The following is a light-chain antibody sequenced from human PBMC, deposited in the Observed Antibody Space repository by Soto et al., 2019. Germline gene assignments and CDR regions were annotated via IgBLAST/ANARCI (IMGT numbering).Light chain of an antibody. CDR1: GSNIGENA. CDR2: INA. V-gene: IGLV1-44*01. Sequence: QSVLTQPPSSSGTPGQTVTIACSGSGSNIGENAVNWYQHLPGTAPPLLIYINALRPSGVPHRFSGSKSGTAGSLAISGPQSEDEAHYYCAAWDDSLTAMLFCGGTKLTVL. J-gene: IGLJ3*02. CDR3: AAWDDSLTAML.